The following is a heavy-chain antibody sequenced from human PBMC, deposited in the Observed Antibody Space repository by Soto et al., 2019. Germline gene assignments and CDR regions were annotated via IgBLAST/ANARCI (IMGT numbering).Heavy chain of an antibody. D-gene: IGHD6-6*01. CDR3: ARGRPYSTARLGRLGMDV. Sequence: GGSLRLSCAASGFTFSSYGMHWVRQAPGKGLEWVAVIWYDGSNKYYADSVKGRFTISRDNSKNTLYLQMNSLRAEDTAVYYCARGRPYSTARLGRLGMDVWGQGTTVTVSS. J-gene: IGHJ6*02. V-gene: IGHV3-33*01. CDR1: GFTFSSYG. CDR2: IWYDGSNK.